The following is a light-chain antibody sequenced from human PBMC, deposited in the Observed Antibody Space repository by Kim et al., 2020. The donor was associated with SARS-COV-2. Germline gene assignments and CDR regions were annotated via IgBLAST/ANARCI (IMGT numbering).Light chain of an antibody. Sequence: ASVGDRVTLPCLASQSIISYLNWYQQKPGKAPKLLIYAASSLQSGVPSRFSGSGSGTDFTLTISSLQPEDFATYYCQQSYSTPYTFGQGTKLEI. CDR2: AAS. CDR1: QSIISY. V-gene: IGKV1-39*01. CDR3: QQSYSTPYT. J-gene: IGKJ2*01.